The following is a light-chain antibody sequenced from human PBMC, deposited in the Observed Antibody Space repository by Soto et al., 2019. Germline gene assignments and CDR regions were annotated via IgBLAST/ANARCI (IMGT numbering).Light chain of an antibody. CDR1: SSDVGYYDY. CDR2: EVT. Sequence: QSVLTQPPSASGFPGQSVTISCTGTSSDVGYYDYVSWYQQHPGKAPKLVIYEVTKRPSGVPDRVSASKSGNTASLTVSGLRAEDEADYYCSSYAGSNNFVLGSGTKVTVL. CDR3: SSYAGSNNFV. V-gene: IGLV2-8*01. J-gene: IGLJ1*01.